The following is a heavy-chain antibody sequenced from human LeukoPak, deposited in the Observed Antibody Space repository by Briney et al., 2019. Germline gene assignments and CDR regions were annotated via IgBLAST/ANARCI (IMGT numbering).Heavy chain of an antibody. J-gene: IGHJ4*02. Sequence: KPGGSLRLSCAASGFTFSDYYMSWIRQAPGKGLEGISYISSSGSTKYYADSVKGRFTISRDNAKKSVYLQMNSLRAEDTAVYYCAREGPDTATLDYWGQGTLVTVSS. CDR1: GFTFSDYY. V-gene: IGHV3-11*04. CDR2: ISSSGSTK. CDR3: AREGPDTATLDY. D-gene: IGHD5-18*01.